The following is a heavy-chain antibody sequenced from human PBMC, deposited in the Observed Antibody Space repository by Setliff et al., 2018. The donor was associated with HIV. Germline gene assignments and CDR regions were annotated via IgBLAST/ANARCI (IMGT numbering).Heavy chain of an antibody. CDR3: ARDQAAYYYDSSGRQQIHTSFAFDY. V-gene: IGHV4-61*09. J-gene: IGHJ4*02. D-gene: IGHD3-22*01. CDR2: MSTSGSS. Sequence: KPSETLSLTCTVSGDSISSGSDFWSWIRQPAGEGLEWIGHMSTSGSSNYNPSLKSRVTMSLDTSKNQFFMNLTSVTAADTAVYYCARDQAAYYYDSSGRQQIHTSFAFDYWGQGVLVTVSS. CDR1: GDSISSGSDF.